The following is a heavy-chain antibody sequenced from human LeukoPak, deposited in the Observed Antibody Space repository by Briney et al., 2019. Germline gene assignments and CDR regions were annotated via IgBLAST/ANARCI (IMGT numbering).Heavy chain of an antibody. D-gene: IGHD6-19*01. J-gene: IGHJ4*02. CDR1: RGTFSSYA. CDR2: IIPIFGTA. Sequence: GASVKVSCKASRGTFSSYAIIWVRQAPGQGLEWMGGIIPIFGTANYAQKFQGRVTITADKSTSTAYMELSSLRSDDTAVYYCARARPLGVAVAGTGFDYWGQGTLVTVSS. V-gene: IGHV1-69*06. CDR3: ARARPLGVAVAGTGFDY.